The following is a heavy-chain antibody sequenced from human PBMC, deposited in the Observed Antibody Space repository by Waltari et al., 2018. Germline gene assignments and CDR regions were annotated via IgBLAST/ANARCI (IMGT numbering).Heavy chain of an antibody. CDR3: ARENKLSSSWIRDAFEI. J-gene: IGHJ3*02. Sequence: QVQLVQSGAEVKKPGASVKVSCKASGYTFTGYYMHWVRQAPGQGLEWMGRINPNSGGTNYAQKFQGRVTMTRDTSISTAYMELSRLRSDDTAVYYCARENKLSSSWIRDAFEIWGQGTMVTVSS. D-gene: IGHD6-13*01. V-gene: IGHV1-2*06. CDR1: GYTFTGYY. CDR2: INPNSGGT.